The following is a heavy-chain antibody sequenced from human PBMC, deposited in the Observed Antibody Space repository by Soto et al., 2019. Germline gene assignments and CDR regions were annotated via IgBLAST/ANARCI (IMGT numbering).Heavy chain of an antibody. CDR3: AHTTPGIAAAEELNVYFDY. V-gene: IGHV2-5*02. CDR2: IYWDDDK. Sequence: QITLKESGPTLVKPTQTLTLTCTFSGFSLSTSGVGVGWIRQPPGKALEWLALIYWDDDKRYSPSLKSRLTITKDTSKNQVVLTMTTMDPVDTATYYCAHTTPGIAAAEELNVYFDYWGQGTLVTVSS. CDR1: GFSLSTSGVG. J-gene: IGHJ4*02. D-gene: IGHD6-13*01.